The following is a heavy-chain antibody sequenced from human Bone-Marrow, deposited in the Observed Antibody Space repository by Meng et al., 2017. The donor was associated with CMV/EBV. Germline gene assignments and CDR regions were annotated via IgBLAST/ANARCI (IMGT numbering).Heavy chain of an antibody. CDR1: GGTFSSYA. D-gene: IGHD6-13*01. CDR2: IIPIFGTA. V-gene: IGHV1-69*01. CDR3: ARSQYSSSWYPFTH. Sequence: QVRLVQSGAEVKNPGSPVKVSCKAPGGTFSSYAISWVRQAPGQGLEWMGGIIPIFGTANYAQKLQGRVTITADESTSTAYMELSSLRSEDTAVYYCARSQYSSSWYPFTHWGQGTLVTVSS. J-gene: IGHJ4*02.